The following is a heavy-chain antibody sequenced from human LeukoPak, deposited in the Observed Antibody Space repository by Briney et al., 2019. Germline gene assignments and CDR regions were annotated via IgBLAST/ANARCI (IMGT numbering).Heavy chain of an antibody. V-gene: IGHV4-59*08. CDR3: ARGAAPGIRSWFDP. CDR2: IYYSGST. J-gene: IGHJ5*02. Sequence: PSETSDLLLTGSGGSMNSYHWSLIGQPPRKGLGRIGYIYYSGSTNYSPSLKSRVTISVDTSKNQFSLRLSSVTAADTAVYYCARGAAPGIRSWFDPWGQGTLVTVSS. CDR1: GGSMNSYH. D-gene: IGHD6-13*01.